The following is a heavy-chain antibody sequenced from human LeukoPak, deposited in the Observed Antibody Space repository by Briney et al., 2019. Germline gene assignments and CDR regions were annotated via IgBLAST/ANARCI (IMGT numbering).Heavy chain of an antibody. Sequence: SETLSLTCTVSGGSISSYYWSLIRQPPGKGLEWIAYISDIGSINYNPSLKSRVTISLDTSKNRFSLKLSSVTAADTAVYYCAGHHPRNTVDFWGQGTLVTVSS. CDR1: GGSISSYY. D-gene: IGHD2/OR15-2a*01. V-gene: IGHV4-59*08. J-gene: IGHJ4*02. CDR3: AGHHPRNTVDF. CDR2: ISDIGSI.